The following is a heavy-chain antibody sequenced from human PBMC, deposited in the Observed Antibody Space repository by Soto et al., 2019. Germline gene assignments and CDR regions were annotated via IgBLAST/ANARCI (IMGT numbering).Heavy chain of an antibody. Sequence: GGSLRLSCQASGMPFGDYYMSLIRQTPERGLEWLSFLSSSSRFTKYADSVRGRFTISRDNAKNALYLQMNSLRAEDTAVYYCARRLGSLPTANLDLWGRGNLVTVSA. CDR2: LSSSSRFT. CDR3: ARRLGSLPTANLDL. CDR1: GMPFGDYY. J-gene: IGHJ2*01. V-gene: IGHV3-11*06. D-gene: IGHD1-1*01.